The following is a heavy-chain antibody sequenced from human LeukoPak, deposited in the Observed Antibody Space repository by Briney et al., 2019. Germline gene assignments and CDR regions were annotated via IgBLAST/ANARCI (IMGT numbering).Heavy chain of an antibody. CDR1: AYTFTIYD. V-gene: IGHV1-8*01. CDR2: MNPNSVNT. J-gene: IGHJ4*02. Sequence: ASVKVSCKASAYTFTIYDINLVRQAPGQGLEWVGGMNPNSVNTGYAQKFQGRVTMTRNTSISTAYMELSSLRSEDTAVYYCARGAPGSYCTGGSCPYFDYWGQGTLISVSS. CDR3: ARGAPGSYCTGGSCPYFDY. D-gene: IGHD2-15*01.